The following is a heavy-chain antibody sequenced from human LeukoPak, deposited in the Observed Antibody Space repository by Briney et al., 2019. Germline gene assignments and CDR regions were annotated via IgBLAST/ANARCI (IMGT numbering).Heavy chain of an antibody. Sequence: GGSLRLSCAASGFTFSSYWMHWVRQAPGKGLVWVSRINSDGSSTSYADSVKGRFTISRDNSKNTLYLQMNSLRAEDTAVYYCAKEEAGDGLDYWGQGTLVTVSS. CDR1: GFTFSSYW. D-gene: IGHD5-24*01. CDR2: INSDGSST. CDR3: AKEEAGDGLDY. J-gene: IGHJ4*02. V-gene: IGHV3-74*01.